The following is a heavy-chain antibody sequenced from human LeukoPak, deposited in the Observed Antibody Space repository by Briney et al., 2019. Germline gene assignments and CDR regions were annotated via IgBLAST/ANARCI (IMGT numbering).Heavy chain of an antibody. V-gene: IGHV3-23*01. CDR3: ARMPRRYSSGFHPTYYFDY. Sequence: GGSLRLSCAASGFTFSSYSMSWVRQAPGKGLEWVSAISGSGGTTYYAYSVKGRFTICRDNSKNTLYLQMNSVRAEDTAVYYCARMPRRYSSGFHPTYYFDYWGQGTLVTVSS. J-gene: IGHJ4*02. D-gene: IGHD6-19*01. CDR1: GFTFSSYS. CDR2: ISGSGGTT.